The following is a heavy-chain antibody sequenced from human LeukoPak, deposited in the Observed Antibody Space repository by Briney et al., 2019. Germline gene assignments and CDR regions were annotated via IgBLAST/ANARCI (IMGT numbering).Heavy chain of an antibody. CDR1: GGFISNYG. J-gene: IGHJ4*01. CDR2: SHKSGST. V-gene: IGHV4-59*01. D-gene: IGHD5-24*01. CDR3: AAGDGYRTFDD. Sequence: SETLSLTCTVSGGFISNYGWPWVRQSPGKTLEWIGCSHKSGSTHYNPSLKSRVSISVGDTKKKSSLLRSNVMAADTAVDYYAAGDGYRTFDDWGQGTLVTVSS.